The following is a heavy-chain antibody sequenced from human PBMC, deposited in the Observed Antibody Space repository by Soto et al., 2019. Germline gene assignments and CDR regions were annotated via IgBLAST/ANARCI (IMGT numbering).Heavy chain of an antibody. D-gene: IGHD3-3*01. J-gene: IGHJ4*02. CDR1: GGTFSSYA. V-gene: IGHV1-69*01. CDR2: IIPIFGTA. Sequence: QVQLVQSGAEVKKPGSSVKVSCKASGGTFSSYAISWVRQAPGQGLEWMGGIIPIFGTANYAQKFQGRVTITADESTSTAYMELSSLRSEDTAVYYCARDSTGTIFGVVTYYFDYWGQGTLVTVSS. CDR3: ARDSTGTIFGVVTYYFDY.